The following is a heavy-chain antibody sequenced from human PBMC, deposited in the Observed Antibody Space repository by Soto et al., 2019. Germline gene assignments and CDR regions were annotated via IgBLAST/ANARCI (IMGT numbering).Heavy chain of an antibody. CDR3: AIEIVKYCSSTSCYLHYFDY. J-gene: IGHJ4*02. CDR1: GGSFSGYY. D-gene: IGHD2-2*01. CDR2: INHSGST. Sequence: SSETLSLTCAVYGGSFSGYYWSWIRQPPGKGLEWIGEINHSGSTNYNPSLKSRVTISVDTSKNQFSMKLSSVTAADTAVYYCAIEIVKYCSSTSCYLHYFDYWGQGTLVTVSS. V-gene: IGHV4-34*01.